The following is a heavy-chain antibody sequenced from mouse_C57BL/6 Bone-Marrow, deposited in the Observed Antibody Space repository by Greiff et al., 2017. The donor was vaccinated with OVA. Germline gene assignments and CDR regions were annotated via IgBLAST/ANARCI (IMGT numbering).Heavy chain of an antibody. CDR1: GFTFSSYA. CDR3: TRGYYDYEGFDY. Sequence: EVKLMESGEGLVKPGGSLKLSCAASGFTFSSYAMSWVRQTPEKRLEWVAYISSGGDYIYYADTVKGRFTISRDNARNTLYLQMSSLKSEDTAMYYCTRGYYDYEGFDYWGQGTTLTVSS. D-gene: IGHD2-4*01. CDR2: ISSGGDYI. J-gene: IGHJ2*01. V-gene: IGHV5-9-1*02.